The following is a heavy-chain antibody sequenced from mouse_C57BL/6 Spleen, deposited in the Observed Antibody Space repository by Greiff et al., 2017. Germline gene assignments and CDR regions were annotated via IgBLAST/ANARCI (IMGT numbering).Heavy chain of an antibody. V-gene: IGHV1-82*01. CDR2: IYPGDGDA. Sequence: QVQLQQSGAELVQPGASVQISCKASGYAFSSYWMNWVKQRPGRGLEWIGPIYPGDGDANYNGKLKGKATMTAEKSSSTAYMQLSSLTSEDSAVYFCANYCDYRGQGTTLTVSS. CDR1: GYAFSSYW. CDR3: ANYCDY. J-gene: IGHJ2*01.